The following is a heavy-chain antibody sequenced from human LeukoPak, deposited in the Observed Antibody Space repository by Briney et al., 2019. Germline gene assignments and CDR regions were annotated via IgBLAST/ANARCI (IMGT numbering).Heavy chain of an antibody. CDR2: MNPNSGNA. CDR3: ARDPALQYCSSTSCTSYGMDV. CDR1: GYTFTSYD. V-gene: IGHV1-8*01. D-gene: IGHD2-2*01. Sequence: ASVKVSCKASGYTFTSYDINWVRQATGQGLEWMGWMNPNSGNAGYAQKFQGRVTMTRNTSISTAYMELSSLRSEDTAVYYCARDPALQYCSSTSCTSYGMDVWGQGTTVTVSS. J-gene: IGHJ6*02.